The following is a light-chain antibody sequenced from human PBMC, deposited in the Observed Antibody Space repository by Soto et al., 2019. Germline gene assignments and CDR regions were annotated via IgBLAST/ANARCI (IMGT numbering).Light chain of an antibody. J-gene: IGKJ1*01. CDR3: QQYNNWPRT. Sequence: EIVFTQPPGTLSLSPGERATLSCRASQSVSSSYIAWYQQKPGQAPRLLLYGASTRATGIPARFSGSGSGTEFTLTINSLQSEDFAVYYCQQYNNWPRTFGQGTKVDIK. CDR2: GAS. V-gene: IGKV3-15*01. CDR1: QSVSSS.